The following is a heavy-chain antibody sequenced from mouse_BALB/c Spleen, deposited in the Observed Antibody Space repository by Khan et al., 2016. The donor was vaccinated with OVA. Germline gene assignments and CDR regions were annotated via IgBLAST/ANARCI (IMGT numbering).Heavy chain of an antibody. CDR2: ISYSGST. Sequence: EVQLQESGPGLVKPSQSLSLSCTVTGYSITSGYGWYLIRQPPGNKLEWMGIISYSGSTNYNPSLKSRISITRDTSKNQFFLQLNSVTTEDTATYYCARTARIKYWGQGTTLTVSS. J-gene: IGHJ2*01. CDR1: GYSITSGYG. V-gene: IGHV3-1*02. D-gene: IGHD1-2*01. CDR3: ARTARIKY.